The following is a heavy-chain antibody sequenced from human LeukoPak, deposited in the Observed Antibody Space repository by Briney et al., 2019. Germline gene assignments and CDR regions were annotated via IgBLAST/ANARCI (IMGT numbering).Heavy chain of an antibody. D-gene: IGHD6-6*01. V-gene: IGHV3-30-3*01. Sequence: SGGSLRLSCAASGFTFSSYAMHWVRQAPGKGLEWVAVISYDGSNKYYADSVKGRFTISRDNSKNTLYLQMNSLRAEDTAVYYCARHSSSSGGGIDYWGQGTLVTVSS. CDR2: ISYDGSNK. CDR1: GFTFSSYA. J-gene: IGHJ4*02. CDR3: ARHSSSSGGGIDY.